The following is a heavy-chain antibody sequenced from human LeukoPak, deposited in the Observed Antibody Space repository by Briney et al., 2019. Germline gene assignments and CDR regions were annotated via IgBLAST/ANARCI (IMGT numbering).Heavy chain of an antibody. CDR3: AKSRSGSANWALQIFDN. CDR2: IWSNGVNK. D-gene: IGHD1-1*01. V-gene: IGHV3-30*02. Sequence: PGGSLRLSCAASGFNYNTHGMHWIRQAPGKGLEWVAFIWSNGVNKYHANSVEGRFTISRDNSKNSLFVQMNSLRAEDTAVYFCAKSRSGSANWALQIFDNWGQGTLVTVSS. CDR1: GFNYNTHG. J-gene: IGHJ4*02.